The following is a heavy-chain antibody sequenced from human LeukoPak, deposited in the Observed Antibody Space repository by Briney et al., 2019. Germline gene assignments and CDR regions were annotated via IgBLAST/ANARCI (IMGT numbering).Heavy chain of an antibody. D-gene: IGHD3-9*01. Sequence: GGSLRLSCAASGFTFSSYGMSWVRQAPGKGLEWVSAISGSGGSTYYADSVKGRFTISRDNSKNTLYLKMNSLRAEDTAVYYCAKDGYLDTLTGYYQSYYFDYWGQGTLVTVSS. J-gene: IGHJ4*02. CDR2: ISGSGGST. V-gene: IGHV3-23*01. CDR1: GFTFSSYG. CDR3: AKDGYLDTLTGYYQSYYFDY.